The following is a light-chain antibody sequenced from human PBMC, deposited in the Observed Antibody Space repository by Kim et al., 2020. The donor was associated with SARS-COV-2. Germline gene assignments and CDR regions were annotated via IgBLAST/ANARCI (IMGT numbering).Light chain of an antibody. CDR1: QSIGGW. CDR2: DAS. CDR3: QHHSTYPIT. Sequence: VDKVTTTCRVSQSIGGWLAWYQQKPGKAPKLLIYDASSVESGGPSRFSGSGSGTEFTLTISSLQPDDSATYYCQHHSTYPITCGQGTRLEIK. J-gene: IGKJ5*01. V-gene: IGKV1-5*01.